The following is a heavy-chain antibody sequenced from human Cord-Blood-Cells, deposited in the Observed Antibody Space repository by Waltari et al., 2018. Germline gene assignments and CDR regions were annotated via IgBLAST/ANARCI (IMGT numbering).Heavy chain of an antibody. CDR1: GFTVSSNY. Sequence: EVQLVESGGGLIQPGGSLRLSCAASGFTVSSNYMSWVRQAPGKGWGWVSVIYSGGSTYYADSVNGRFTISRDNSKNTLYLQMNSLRAEDTAVYYCARAVAVVTHYYFDYWGQGTLVTVSS. D-gene: IGHD2-21*02. J-gene: IGHJ4*02. V-gene: IGHV3-53*01. CDR3: ARAVAVVTHYYFDY. CDR2: IYSGGST.